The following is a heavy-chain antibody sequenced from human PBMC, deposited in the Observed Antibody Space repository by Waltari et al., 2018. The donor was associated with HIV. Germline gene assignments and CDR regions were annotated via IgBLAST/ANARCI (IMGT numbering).Heavy chain of an antibody. CDR3: AREMAGATKGGWFDP. V-gene: IGHV1-8*01. Sequence: QVQLVQSGAEVKKPGASVKVSCKASGYTFTSYDINWVRQATGQGLEWMGWMNPDSCNKGYGLKYKGRVTMTTNASITTAYMELTSLRFEVTAVYYCAREMAGATKGGWFDPWGQGTLVTVSS. J-gene: IGHJ5*02. CDR2: MNPDSCNK. CDR1: GYTFTSYD. D-gene: IGHD1-26*01.